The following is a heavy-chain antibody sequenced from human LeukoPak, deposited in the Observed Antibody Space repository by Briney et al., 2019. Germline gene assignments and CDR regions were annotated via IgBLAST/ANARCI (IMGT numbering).Heavy chain of an antibody. Sequence: GGSLRLSCAASGFTFSNAWMSWVRQAPGKGLEWDGRIKSKTDGGTTDYAAPVKGRFTISRDDSKNTLYLQMNSLKTEDTAVYYCTTGPGDYWGQGTLVTVSS. CDR1: GFTFSNAW. J-gene: IGHJ4*02. CDR2: IKSKTDGGTT. CDR3: TTGPGDY. V-gene: IGHV3-15*01.